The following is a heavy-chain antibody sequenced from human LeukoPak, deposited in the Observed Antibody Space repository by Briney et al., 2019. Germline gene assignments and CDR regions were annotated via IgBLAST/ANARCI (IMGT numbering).Heavy chain of an antibody. CDR1: GFTFSSYW. Sequence: GGSLRLSCAASGFTFSSYWMSWVPQATGKGLEWVANIDQDGSEKYYADSVRGRFTISRDNAKDSLFMQMNSLRVEDTAVYYCARLYDSNRDHSGYGYWGRGTLVTVSS. V-gene: IGHV3-7*02. CDR2: IDQDGSEK. D-gene: IGHD5-12*01. CDR3: ARLYDSNRDHSGYGY. J-gene: IGHJ4*02.